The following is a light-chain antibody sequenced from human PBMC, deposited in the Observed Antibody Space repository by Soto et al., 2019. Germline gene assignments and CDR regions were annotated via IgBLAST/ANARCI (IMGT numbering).Light chain of an antibody. CDR1: RSDVGGYNY. Sequence: QSVLTQPASVSGSPGQWITISCTGTRSDVGGYNYVSWYQQHPGKAPKLMIYDVSNRPSGVSDRFSGSKSGNTASLTISGLQAEDEADDYCSSYTSSSTVVFGGGTKLTVL. J-gene: IGLJ2*01. CDR3: SSYTSSSTVV. CDR2: DVS. V-gene: IGLV2-14*01.